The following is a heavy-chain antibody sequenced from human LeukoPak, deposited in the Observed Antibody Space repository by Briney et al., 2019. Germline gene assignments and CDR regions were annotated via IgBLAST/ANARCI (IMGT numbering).Heavy chain of an antibody. Sequence: SETLSLTCTVSGYSISSGYYWGWIRQPPGKGLEWIGRIYHSGGTYYNPSLKSRVTISVDTSKTQFSLKLSSVPAADTAVYYCARDHYDFWSGYYFDYYMDVWGKGTTVTVSS. CDR3: ARDHYDFWSGYYFDYYMDV. CDR1: GYSISSGYY. V-gene: IGHV4-38-2*02. J-gene: IGHJ6*03. CDR2: IYHSGGT. D-gene: IGHD3-3*01.